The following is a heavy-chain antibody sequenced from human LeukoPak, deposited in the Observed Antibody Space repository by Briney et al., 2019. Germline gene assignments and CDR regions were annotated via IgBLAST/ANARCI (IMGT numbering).Heavy chain of an antibody. V-gene: IGHV3-23*01. CDR2: ISGSGGST. J-gene: IGHJ6*02. CDR3: TKSVAIYFYYGLDV. D-gene: IGHD3-3*01. Sequence: AGGSLRLSCAASGFTFSSYAMSRVRQTPGKGLEWVSAISGSGGSTYYADSVKGRFTISRDNSKNTLFLQMNSLRVEDTAPYYCTKSVAIYFYYGLDVWGQGTTVTVSS. CDR1: GFTFSSYA.